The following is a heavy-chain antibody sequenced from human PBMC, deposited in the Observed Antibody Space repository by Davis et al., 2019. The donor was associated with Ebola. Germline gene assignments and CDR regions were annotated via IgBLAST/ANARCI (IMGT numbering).Heavy chain of an antibody. J-gene: IGHJ6*02. Sequence: SVKVSCKASGYTFTSYYMHWVRQAPGQGLEWMGRIIPILGIANYAQKFQGRVTITADKSTSTAYMELSSLRSEDTAVYYCATYYYGSGSYRYGMDVWGQGTTVTVSS. CDR3: ATYYYGSGSYRYGMDV. D-gene: IGHD3-10*01. CDR2: IIPILGIA. CDR1: GYTFTSYY. V-gene: IGHV1-69*02.